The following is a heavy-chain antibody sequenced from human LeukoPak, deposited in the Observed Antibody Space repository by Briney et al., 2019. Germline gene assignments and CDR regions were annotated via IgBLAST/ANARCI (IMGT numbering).Heavy chain of an antibody. J-gene: IGHJ6*02. D-gene: IGHD3-10*01. Sequence: GGSLRLSCAASGFTFSSYAMHWVRQAPGKGLEWVAVISYDGSNKYYADSVKGRFTISRDNSKNTLYLQMNSLRAEDTAVYYCAKDPKDPMVRGYYYYGMDVWGQGTTVTVSS. CDR2: ISYDGSNK. CDR3: AKDPKDPMVRGYYYYGMDV. V-gene: IGHV3-30*04. CDR1: GFTFSSYA.